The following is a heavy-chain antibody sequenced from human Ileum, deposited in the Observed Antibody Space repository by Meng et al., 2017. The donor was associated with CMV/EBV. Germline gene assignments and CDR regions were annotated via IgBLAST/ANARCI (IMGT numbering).Heavy chain of an antibody. CDR1: GVSISGYY. Sequence: QVRLTRSGPGLVKPSEALYLTWPVSGVSISGYYWSWVRPPAGKRLEWMGRIDPSGSRNYNPSLRDRITVSVDTSKNQFFLRLTSVTAADTAVYYCARECVGEGDNCQWDYWFDPWGHGTLVTVSS. D-gene: IGHD3-16*01. J-gene: IGHJ5*02. CDR2: IDPSGSR. CDR3: ARECVGEGDNCQWDYWFDP. V-gene: IGHV4-4*07.